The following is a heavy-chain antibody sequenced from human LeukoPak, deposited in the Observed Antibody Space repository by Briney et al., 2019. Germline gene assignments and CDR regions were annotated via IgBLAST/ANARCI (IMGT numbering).Heavy chain of an antibody. Sequence: PGRSLRLSCAASGFTFSSYAMHWVRQAPGKGLEWVAVISYDGSNKYYADSVKGRFTISRDNSKNTLYLQMNSLRADDTAVYYCARDYCSTTSCYDTFDIWGQGTMVTVSS. CDR3: ARDYCSTTSCYDTFDI. CDR2: ISYDGSNK. CDR1: GFTFSSYA. V-gene: IGHV3-30-3*01. J-gene: IGHJ3*02. D-gene: IGHD2-2*01.